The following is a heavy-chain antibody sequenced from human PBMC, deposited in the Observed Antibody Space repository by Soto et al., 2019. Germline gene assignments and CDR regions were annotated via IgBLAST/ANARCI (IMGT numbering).Heavy chain of an antibody. CDR1: GFTFSSYA. J-gene: IGHJ2*01. CDR3: AKDRAHIVAIGSDL. Sequence: EVQLLESGGGLVQPGGSLRLSCAASGFTFSSYAMSWVRQAPGKGLEWVSAISGSGGSTYYADSVKGRFTISRDNSKKTQYLQMNSLRADDTAVYYCAKDRAHIVAIGSDLWGRGTLVTVSS. CDR2: ISGSGGST. D-gene: IGHD5-12*01. V-gene: IGHV3-23*01.